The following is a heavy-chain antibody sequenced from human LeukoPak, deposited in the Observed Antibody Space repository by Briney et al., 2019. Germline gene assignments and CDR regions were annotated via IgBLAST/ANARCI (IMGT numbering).Heavy chain of an antibody. D-gene: IGHD6-19*01. V-gene: IGHV3-15*01. Sequence: GGSLRLSCAASEFTFSDAWMNWVRQAPGKGLEWVGRIISKTDGGTTDYAAPVKGRFTISRDDSKNTLFLEMTSLKTEDTAVYYCAKYSSGSFDYWGQGTLVTVSS. CDR3: AKYSSGSFDY. J-gene: IGHJ4*02. CDR1: EFTFSDAW. CDR2: IISKTDGGTT.